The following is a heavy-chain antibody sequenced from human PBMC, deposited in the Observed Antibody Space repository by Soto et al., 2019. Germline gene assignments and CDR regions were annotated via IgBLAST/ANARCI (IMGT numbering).Heavy chain of an antibody. CDR1: GFTFSNAW. V-gene: IGHV3-15*01. J-gene: IGHJ4*02. CDR3: TTAGYSSTAYTVPFDY. CDR2: IKSKTDGGTT. Sequence: GGSLRLSCAASGFTFSNAWMSWVRQATGKGLEWVGRIKSKTDGGTTDYAAPVKGRFTISRDDSKNTLYLQMNSLKTEASAVYYCTTAGYSSTAYTVPFDYWGQGTLVTVSS. D-gene: IGHD6-13*01.